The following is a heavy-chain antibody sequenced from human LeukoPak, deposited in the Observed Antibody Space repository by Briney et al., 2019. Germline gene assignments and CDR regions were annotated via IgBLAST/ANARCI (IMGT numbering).Heavy chain of an antibody. CDR1: GFTFSSYG. Sequence: GGSLRLSCAASGFTFSSYGMSWVRQAPGKGLEWVSAISGSGGSTYYADSVKGRFTISRDNSKNTLYLQMNSLRAEDTAVYYCAKGTFHYDILTSTTFDYWGQGTLVTVSS. J-gene: IGHJ4*02. V-gene: IGHV3-23*01. D-gene: IGHD3-9*01. CDR2: ISGSGGST. CDR3: AKGTFHYDILTSTTFDY.